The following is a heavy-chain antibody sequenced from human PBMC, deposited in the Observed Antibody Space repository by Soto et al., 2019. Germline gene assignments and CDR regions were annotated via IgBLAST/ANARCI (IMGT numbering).Heavy chain of an antibody. J-gene: IGHJ4*02. Sequence: QVQLVESGGGVVQPGRSLRLSCAASGFTFSSFAMHWVRQAPGKGLGWLAVISSDVVNYYYAESVKGRFTISRDNSKQTLYLQMNSLRNEDTVVYYCARGGAWTPEGLGYWGQGTLVTVSS. D-gene: IGHD3-16*01. CDR3: ARGGAWTPEGLGY. CDR1: GFTFSSFA. V-gene: IGHV3-30-3*01. CDR2: ISSDVVNY.